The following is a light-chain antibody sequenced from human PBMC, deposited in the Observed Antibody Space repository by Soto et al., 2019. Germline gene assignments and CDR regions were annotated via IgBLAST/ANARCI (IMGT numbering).Light chain of an antibody. Sequence: DIQMTQFPSSLSASVGDRVTITCRASQGIRNDLGWYQQKPGKAPKRLIYAASRLHSGVPSRFSGSGSGTEFTLAISSLQAEDSATFYWLQHSTYPLTFGQGTKVEIK. CDR3: LQHSTYPLT. V-gene: IGKV1-17*01. CDR1: QGIRND. CDR2: AAS. J-gene: IGKJ1*01.